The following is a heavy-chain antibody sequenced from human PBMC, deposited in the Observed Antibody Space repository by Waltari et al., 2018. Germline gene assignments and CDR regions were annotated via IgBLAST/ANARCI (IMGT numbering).Heavy chain of an antibody. CDR3: ARDRVVQGVTASSYYYGMDV. J-gene: IGHJ6*02. CDR2: IYYSGST. V-gene: IGHV4-39*07. CDR1: GGSISSSSYY. D-gene: IGHD3-10*01. Sequence: QLQLQESGPGLVKPSETLSLTCTVSGGSISSSSYYWGWIRQPPGKGLECIGSIYYSGSTYYNPSLKSRVTISVDTSKNQFSLKLSSVTAADTAVYYCARDRVVQGVTASSYYYGMDVWGQGTTVTVSS.